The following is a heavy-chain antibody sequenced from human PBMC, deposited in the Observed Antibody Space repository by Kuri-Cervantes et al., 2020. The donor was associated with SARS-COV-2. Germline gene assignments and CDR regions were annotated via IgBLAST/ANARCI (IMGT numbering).Heavy chain of an antibody. CDR2: IYSGGST. CDR1: GFTVSRNY. J-gene: IGHJ4*02. D-gene: IGHD1-26*01. V-gene: IGHV3-66*01. Sequence: GESLRISCAASGFTVSRNYMKWVRQAPGKGLEWVSVIYSGGSTYYADSVKGRFTISRDNSKNTVYLQMNSLRAEDTAVYFCARAPSGSPTDYWGQGTLVTVSS. CDR3: ARAPSGSPTDY.